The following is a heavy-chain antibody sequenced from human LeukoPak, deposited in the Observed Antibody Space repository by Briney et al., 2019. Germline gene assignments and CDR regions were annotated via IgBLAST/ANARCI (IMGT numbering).Heavy chain of an antibody. CDR1: GFTFNSYS. D-gene: IGHD3-22*01. CDR3: AKNYYDSSGLFDY. J-gene: IGHJ4*02. V-gene: IGHV3-21*01. CDR2: ISSSSSYI. Sequence: GGSLRLSCAASGFTFNSYSMNWVRQALGKGLEWVSSISSSSSYIYYADSVKGRFTISRDNAKNSLHLRMNSLRAEDTAVYYCAKNYYDSSGLFDYWGQGTLVIVSS.